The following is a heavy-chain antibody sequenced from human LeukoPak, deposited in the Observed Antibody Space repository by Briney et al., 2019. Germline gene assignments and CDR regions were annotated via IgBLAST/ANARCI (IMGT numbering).Heavy chain of an antibody. Sequence: SETLSLTCTVSGGSISSYYWSWIRQPPGKGLEWIGYIYYSGSTNYNPSLKSRVTISVDTSKNQFSLKLSSVTTADTAVYYCARLAHAYYYDSSGYYHDVAGFDYWGQGTLVTVSS. V-gene: IGHV4-59*01. CDR2: IYYSGST. J-gene: IGHJ4*02. CDR3: ARLAHAYYYDSSGYYHDVAGFDY. CDR1: GGSISSYY. D-gene: IGHD3-22*01.